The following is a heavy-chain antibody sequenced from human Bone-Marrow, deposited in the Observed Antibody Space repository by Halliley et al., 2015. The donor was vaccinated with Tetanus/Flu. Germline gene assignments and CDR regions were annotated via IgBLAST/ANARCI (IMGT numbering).Heavy chain of an antibody. Sequence: TSIRTPIYYTDTLKGRFTLSRDNAKNSLFLQMNSLRAEDTAIYYCAKFRGGFCSGGSCSLDYWGQGTLVTVSS. V-gene: IGHV3-21*01. J-gene: IGHJ4*02. D-gene: IGHD2-15*01. CDR2: TSIRTPI. CDR3: AKFRGGFCSGGSCSLDY.